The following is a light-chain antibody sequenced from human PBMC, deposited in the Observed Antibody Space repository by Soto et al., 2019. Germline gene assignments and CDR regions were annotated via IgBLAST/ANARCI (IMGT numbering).Light chain of an antibody. J-gene: IGKJ4*01. Sequence: DIQMHQSXSSLSAAVGYIVTSNGNASQDMSNYLNWYKQKQGKAPKILIYDAYNLETGVTSRFSGSGSGTDFTLTISSLQPEDLATYYCQQYDNLPITVGGGTKVDLK. V-gene: IGKV1-33*01. CDR1: QDMSNY. CDR3: QQYDNLPIT. CDR2: DAY.